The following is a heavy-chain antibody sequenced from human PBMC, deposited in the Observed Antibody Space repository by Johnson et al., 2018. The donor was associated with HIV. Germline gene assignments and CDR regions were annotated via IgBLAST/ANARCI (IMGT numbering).Heavy chain of an antibody. J-gene: IGHJ3*02. CDR1: GFTFSDYY. V-gene: IGHV3-30*03. D-gene: IGHD6-6*01. Sequence: QVQLVEFGGGLVKPGGSLRLSCAASGFTFSDYYMSWIRQAPGKGLDWVSLVSYDGSNQYYADSVKGRFTISRDNSKNTLYLQMNSLRAEDTAVYYCARGEEEQLGDAFDIWGQGTMVTVSS. CDR3: ARGEEEQLGDAFDI. CDR2: VSYDGSNQ.